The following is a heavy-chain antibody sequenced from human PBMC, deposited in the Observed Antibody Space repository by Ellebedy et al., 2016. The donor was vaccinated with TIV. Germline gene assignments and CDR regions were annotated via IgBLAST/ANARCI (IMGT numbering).Heavy chain of an antibody. CDR2: ISGSGGST. CDR3: AKSFTANWFDP. Sequence: PGGSLRLSCAASGFTFSNYAMSWVRQAPGKGLEWVSAISGSGGSTYYADSVKGRFTISRDNAKNSLYLQMNSLRAEDTAVYYCAKSFTANWFDPWGQGTLVTVSS. J-gene: IGHJ5*02. CDR1: GFTFSNYA. V-gene: IGHV3-23*01.